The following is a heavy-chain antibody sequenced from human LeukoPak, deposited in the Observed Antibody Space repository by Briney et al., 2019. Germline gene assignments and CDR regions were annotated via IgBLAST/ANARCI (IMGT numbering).Heavy chain of an antibody. D-gene: IGHD1-26*01. CDR1: GGSISSYY. V-gene: IGHV4-59*01. J-gene: IGHJ4*02. CDR2: FYYNGNT. Sequence: SETLSLTCTVSGGSISSYYWGWIRQPPGKGPEWVGYFYYNGNTYYNPSLKSRVTISADTSKNQFSLKLTPVTAADTAVYYCARRLAGAHFDYWGQGILVTVSS. CDR3: ARRLAGAHFDY.